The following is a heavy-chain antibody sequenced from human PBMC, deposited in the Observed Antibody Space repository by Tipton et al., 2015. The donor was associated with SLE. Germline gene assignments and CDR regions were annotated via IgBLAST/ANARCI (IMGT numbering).Heavy chain of an antibody. D-gene: IGHD6-13*01. J-gene: IGHJ4*02. CDR3: ARNPAEAGTVDS. CDR1: GDSISSGSYY. V-gene: IGHV4-61*02. CDR2: IYATGST. Sequence: TLSLTCTVSGDSISSGSYYWSWIRQPAGKGLEWIGRIYATGSTNYNPSLESRVTISVDTSKNQFSLKLTPVTAADTAVYYCARNPAEAGTVDSWGQGTLVTVSS.